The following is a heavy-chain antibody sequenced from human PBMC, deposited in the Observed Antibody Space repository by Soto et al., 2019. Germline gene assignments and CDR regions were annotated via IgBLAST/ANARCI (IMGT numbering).Heavy chain of an antibody. J-gene: IGHJ6*03. V-gene: IGHV3-7*01. D-gene: IGHD1-20*01. CDR2: IKQDGSQK. Sequence: PGGSLRLSSAASGLTFSSYWMCWVRQAPGKGLEWVANIKQDGSQKYYVDSVKGRFANSRDDAKNSLYLQMDSLRAEDTAVYYCAKVGLHIWNYDYYYYMDVWGKGTTVTVSS. CDR1: GLTFSSYW. CDR3: AKVGLHIWNYDYYYYMDV.